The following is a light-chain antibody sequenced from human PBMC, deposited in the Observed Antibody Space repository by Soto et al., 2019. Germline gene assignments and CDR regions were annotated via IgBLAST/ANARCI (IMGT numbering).Light chain of an antibody. V-gene: IGKV3-20*01. Sequence: EVVLTQSPGTLSLSPGERATLSCRASQSIGSHLAWYQQKPGQAPRLLIYGAFIRITGIPDRFSGSGSGTDFTLTISRLEPEDFAVYCCQQYDSSPRTFGQGTKVEIK. CDR1: QSIGSH. CDR3: QQYDSSPRT. J-gene: IGKJ1*01. CDR2: GAF.